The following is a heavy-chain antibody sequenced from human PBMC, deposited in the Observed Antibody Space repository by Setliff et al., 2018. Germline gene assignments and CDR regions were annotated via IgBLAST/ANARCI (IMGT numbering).Heavy chain of an antibody. V-gene: IGHV4-4*02. CDR3: ARESRGDRGDYGSGELLDAFDI. D-gene: IGHD3-10*01. CDR1: GGSISSSNW. CDR2: IYHSGST. Sequence: SETLSLTCAVSGGSISSSNWWSWVRQPPGKGLEWIGEIYHSGSTNYNPSLKSRVTISVDRSKNQFSLKLSSVTAADTAVYYCARESRGDRGDYGSGELLDAFDIWGQGTMVTVSS. J-gene: IGHJ3*02.